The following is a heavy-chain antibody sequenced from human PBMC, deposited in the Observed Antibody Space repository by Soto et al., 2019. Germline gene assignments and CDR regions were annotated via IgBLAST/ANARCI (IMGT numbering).Heavy chain of an antibody. V-gene: IGHV3-21*01. J-gene: IGHJ4*02. CDR3: ARVGRPDYYDSSGYYGGAEY. CDR1: GFTFSSYS. CDR2: ISSSSSYI. D-gene: IGHD3-22*01. Sequence: EVQLVESGGGLVKPGGSLRLSCAASGFTFSSYSMNWVRQAPGKGLEWVSSISSSSSYIYYADSVKGRFTISRDNAKNSLYLQMNSLRAEDTAVYYCARVGRPDYYDSSGYYGGAEYWGQGTLVTVSS.